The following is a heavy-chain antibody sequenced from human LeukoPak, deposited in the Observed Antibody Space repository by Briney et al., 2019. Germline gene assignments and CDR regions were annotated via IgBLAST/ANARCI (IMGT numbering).Heavy chain of an antibody. V-gene: IGHV3-21*01. CDR1: GFDFSDYT. J-gene: IGHJ4*02. Sequence: AGGSLRLSCAASGFDFSDYTMNWVRQAPGKGLEWVASVAGDSHYIYYPDSVRGRFTISRDNAENSLYLQMNSLRAEDTAVYYCARSRRARHCPDFEYWGQGTLVTVSS. CDR3: ARSRRARHCPDFEY. CDR2: VAGDSHYI.